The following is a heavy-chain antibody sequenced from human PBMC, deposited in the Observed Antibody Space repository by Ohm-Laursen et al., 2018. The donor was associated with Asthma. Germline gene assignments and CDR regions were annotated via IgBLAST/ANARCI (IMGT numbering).Heavy chain of an antibody. Sequence: SLRLSCTASGFTFSSYSMNWVRQAPGKGLEWVSYISSSSSTIYYADSVKGRFTISRDNAKNSLYLQMNNLRAEDAAIYYCAREWGGIDVWGQGTTVTVSS. J-gene: IGHJ6*02. CDR3: AREWGGIDV. CDR1: GFTFSSYS. CDR2: ISSSSSTI. D-gene: IGHD3-16*01. V-gene: IGHV3-48*01.